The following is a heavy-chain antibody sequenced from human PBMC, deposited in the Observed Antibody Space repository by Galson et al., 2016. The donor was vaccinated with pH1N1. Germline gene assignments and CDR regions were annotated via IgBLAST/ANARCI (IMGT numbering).Heavy chain of an antibody. D-gene: IGHD7-27*01. CDR1: GFTFGSYA. Sequence: SLRLSCAVSGFTFGSYAMHWVRQAPGKGLEWVAVISYDGRKKFHGDSVKGRFTISRDNSKNTLYLQMNSLRDEDTSIYYCARERGNWGLDNWGQGTLVTVSS. V-gene: IGHV3-30*04. J-gene: IGHJ4*02. CDR3: ARERGNWGLDN. CDR2: ISYDGRKK.